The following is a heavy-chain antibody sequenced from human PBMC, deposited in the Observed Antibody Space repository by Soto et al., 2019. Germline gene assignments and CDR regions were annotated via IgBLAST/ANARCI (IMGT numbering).Heavy chain of an antibody. D-gene: IGHD3-16*01. J-gene: IGHJ3*02. V-gene: IGHV1-58*01. CDR2: IVVGSGNT. Sequence: ASVKVSCKASGFTFTRSAVQWVRQARGQRLEWIGWIVVGSGNTNYAQKFQERVTITRDMSTSTAYMELSSLRSEDTAVYYCAADLDGMLLGLGAFDIWGQGTMVTVSS. CDR3: AADLDGMLLGLGAFDI. CDR1: GFTFTRSA.